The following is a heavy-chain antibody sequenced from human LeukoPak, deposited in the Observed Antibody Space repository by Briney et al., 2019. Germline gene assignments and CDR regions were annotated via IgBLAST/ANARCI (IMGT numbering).Heavy chain of an antibody. D-gene: IGHD5-18*01. CDR3: ILQPSKTAHK. CDR2: IKSNTDAGPT. Sequence: GGSLRLSCAGSGFTFSNAWMSWVRQAPGKGLDWGGRIKSNTDAGPTDYAAPVKGRFPISRDDSKTPLYLQMNSLPTEDTALHYCILQPSKTAHKWGQGTLVTVSS. V-gene: IGHV3-15*01. CDR1: GFTFSNAW. J-gene: IGHJ4*02.